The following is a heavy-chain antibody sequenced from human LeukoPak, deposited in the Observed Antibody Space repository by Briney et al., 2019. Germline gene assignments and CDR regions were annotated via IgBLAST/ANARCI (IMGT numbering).Heavy chain of an antibody. D-gene: IGHD3-22*01. Sequence: GESLRLSCAASGFTFSSYSMTWVRQPPGKGLEWVSSISSSSSYIYYADSVKGRFTIARDNAKNSLYLQMNSLRAEDTAVYYCARVRSGYYYDSSGHSPVFDYWGQGTLVTVSS. J-gene: IGHJ4*02. CDR3: ARVRSGYYYDSSGHSPVFDY. CDR2: ISSSSSYI. CDR1: GFTFSSYS. V-gene: IGHV3-21*01.